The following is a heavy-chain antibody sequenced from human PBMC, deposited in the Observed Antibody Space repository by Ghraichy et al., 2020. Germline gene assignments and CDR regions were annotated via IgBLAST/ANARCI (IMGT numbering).Heavy chain of an antibody. D-gene: IGHD6-6*01. Sequence: ASVKVSCKASGYTFTSYGISWVRQAPGQGLEWMGWISAYNGNTNYAQKLQGRVTMTTDTSTSTAYMELRSLRSDDTAVYYCARDLDAVTARRWGPTLHLDYWGQGTLVTVSS. J-gene: IGHJ4*02. CDR2: ISAYNGNT. V-gene: IGHV1-18*01. CDR3: ARDLDAVTARRWGPTLHLDY. CDR1: GYTFTSYG.